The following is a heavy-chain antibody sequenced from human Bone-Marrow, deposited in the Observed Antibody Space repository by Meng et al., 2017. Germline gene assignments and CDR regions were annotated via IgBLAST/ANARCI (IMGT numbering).Heavy chain of an antibody. CDR2: ISGSGGST. J-gene: IGHJ6*02. D-gene: IGHD3-3*01. CDR3: AKDYNDFWSGYDHDSYVMDV. V-gene: IGHV3-23*01. Sequence: GESLKISCAASGFTFSSYAMSWVRQAPGKGLEWVSAISGSGGSTYYADSVKGRFTISRDNSKNTLYLKMNSLRDEDTAVYYCAKDYNDFWSGYDHDSYVMDVWGQGTTVTVSS. CDR1: GFTFSSYA.